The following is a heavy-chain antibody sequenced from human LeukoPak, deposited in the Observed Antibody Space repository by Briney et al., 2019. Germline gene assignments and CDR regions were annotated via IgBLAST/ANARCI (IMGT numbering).Heavy chain of an antibody. V-gene: IGHV3-48*01. J-gene: IGHJ4*02. CDR1: GFTFSSYS. CDR2: ISSSSSTI. CDR3: ARSTPSTVTTTFFDY. D-gene: IGHD4-17*01. Sequence: GGSLRLSCASSGFTFSSYSMNWVRQAPGKGLEWVSYISSSSSTIYNADSVKGRFTISRDNAKNSLYLQMNSLRAEDTAVYYCARSTPSTVTTTFFDYWGQGTLVTVSS.